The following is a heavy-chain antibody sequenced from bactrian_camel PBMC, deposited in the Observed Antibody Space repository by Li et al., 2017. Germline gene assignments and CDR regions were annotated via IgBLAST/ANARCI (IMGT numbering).Heavy chain of an antibody. Sequence: HVQLVESGGGSVQAGGSLRLACSYSGDAYMRYCMGWFRQAPGKEREGVAAIHTAIYTGGGSTYYADSVKGRFTVSRDNAKNTVYLQLNSLKTEDTAMYYCAADGGAYLPYGLWYWGQGTQVTVS. CDR2: IYTGGGST. V-gene: IGHV3S1*01. J-gene: IGHJ4*01. CDR1: GDAYMRYC. CDR3: AADGGAYLPYGLWY. D-gene: IGHD3*01.